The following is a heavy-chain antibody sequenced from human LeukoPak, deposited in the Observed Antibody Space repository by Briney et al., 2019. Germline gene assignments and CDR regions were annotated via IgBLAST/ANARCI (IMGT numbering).Heavy chain of an antibody. Sequence: PGGSLRLSCAASGFTFSSYSMNWLRQAPGKGLEWVSSISSSSSYIYYADSVKGRFTISRDNAKNSLYLQMNSLSAADTAVYYCARVGVVVVAATRYYSYGLDVWGKRTPVTVPS. D-gene: IGHD2-15*01. CDR1: GFTFSSYS. J-gene: IGHJ6*04. V-gene: IGHV3-21*01. CDR3: ARVGVVVVAATRYYSYGLDV. CDR2: ISSSSSYI.